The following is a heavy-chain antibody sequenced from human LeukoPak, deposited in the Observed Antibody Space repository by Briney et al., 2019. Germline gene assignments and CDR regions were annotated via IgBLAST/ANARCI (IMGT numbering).Heavy chain of an antibody. Sequence: ASVKVSCKASGYTFTGYYMHWVRQAPGQGLEWMGWINPNSGGTNYAQKFQGRVTMTRDTSISTAYIEVSRLRSDDTAVYHCAREKGGRGYQTMVHFDYWGQGTLVTVSS. D-gene: IGHD3-10*01. CDR3: AREKGGRGYQTMVHFDY. CDR1: GYTFTGYY. J-gene: IGHJ4*02. V-gene: IGHV1-2*02. CDR2: INPNSGGT.